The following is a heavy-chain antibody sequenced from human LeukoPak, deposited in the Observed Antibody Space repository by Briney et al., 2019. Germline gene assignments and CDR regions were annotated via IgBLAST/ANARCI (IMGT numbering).Heavy chain of an antibody. CDR3: ARYCASTTCILRGFDY. V-gene: IGHV4-38-2*01. J-gene: IGHJ4*02. D-gene: IGHD2-2*01. CDR1: GYSFTSGHY. Sequence: SETLSLTCSVSGYSFTSGHYWGWIRQPPGKGLEWIANIYHTGSAHYNPSLKSRVTISVDTSKNQFSLKLSSVTAADTAVYYCARYCASTTCILRGFDYWGQGTLVTVSS. CDR2: IYHTGSA.